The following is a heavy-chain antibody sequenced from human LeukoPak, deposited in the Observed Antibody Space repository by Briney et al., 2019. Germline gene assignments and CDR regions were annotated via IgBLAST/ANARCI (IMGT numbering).Heavy chain of an antibody. CDR2: INPNSGGT. J-gene: IGHJ4*02. D-gene: IGHD3-22*01. Sequence: GASVKVSCKASGYTFTGYYMHWVRQAPGQGLEWMGWINPNSGGTNYAQKFQGRVTMTRDTSISTAYMELSRLRSDDTAVYYCARGDSRQGKIPGYWGQGTLVTVSS. V-gene: IGHV1-2*02. CDR1: GYTFTGYY. CDR3: ARGDSRQGKIPGY.